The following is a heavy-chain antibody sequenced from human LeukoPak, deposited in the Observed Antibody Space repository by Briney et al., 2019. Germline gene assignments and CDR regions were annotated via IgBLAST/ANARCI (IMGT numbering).Heavy chain of an antibody. J-gene: IGHJ5*02. CDR3: ARVDYDSSGYYTDLNWFDP. CDR2: IYSSGST. Sequence: SETLSLTCTVSGGSISSGGYYWSWIRQHPGKGLEWIGYIYSSGSTYYNPSLKSRVTISVDTSKNQFSLKLSSVTAADTAVYYCARVDYDSSGYYTDLNWFDPWGQGTLVTVSS. CDR1: GGSISSGGYY. D-gene: IGHD3-22*01. V-gene: IGHV4-31*03.